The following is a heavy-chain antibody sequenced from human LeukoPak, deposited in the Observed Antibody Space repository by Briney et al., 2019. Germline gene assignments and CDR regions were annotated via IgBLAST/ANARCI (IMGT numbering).Heavy chain of an antibody. V-gene: IGHV1-2*02. CDR3: AGVAYFFDSTTFYHGGDFDY. CDR1: GYTFTDYY. CDR2: INPKSGVT. J-gene: IGHJ4*02. Sequence: ASVTVSCKTSGYTFTDYYIHWVRQAPGQGLEWMGWINPKSGVTNYAHHFQGRVTMTRDTSISTAYLELSRLRSDDTAVYFCAGVAYFFDSTTFYHGGDFDYWGQGTLVTVSS. D-gene: IGHD2/OR15-2a*01.